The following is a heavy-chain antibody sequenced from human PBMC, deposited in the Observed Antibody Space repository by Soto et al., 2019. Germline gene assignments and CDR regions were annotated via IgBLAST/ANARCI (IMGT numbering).Heavy chain of an antibody. CDR1: GYTFTSYG. V-gene: IGHV1-18*01. Sequence: QVQLVQSGAEVKKPGASVKVSCKASGYTFTSYGISWVRQAPGQGLEWMGWISAYNGNTNYAQKPQGRVTMTTDTSTSTAYRELRSLRSDDTAVYYCARDSSPYGDYVGFDYWGQGTLVTVSS. CDR3: ARDSSPYGDYVGFDY. CDR2: ISAYNGNT. D-gene: IGHD4-17*01. J-gene: IGHJ4*02.